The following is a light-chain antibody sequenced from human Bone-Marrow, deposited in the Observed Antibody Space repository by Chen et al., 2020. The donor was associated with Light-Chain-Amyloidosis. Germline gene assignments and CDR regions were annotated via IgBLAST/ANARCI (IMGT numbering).Light chain of an antibody. CDR1: NIGSPS. CDR3: QVWDRSSDRPV. V-gene: IGLV3-21*02. J-gene: IGLJ3*02. Sequence: SYVLTPPSSASVAPGQTATIACGGNNIGSPSVHWYQQTPGQAPLLVVYDDSDRPSGIPERLSGSNSGNTATLTISRVEAGDEADYYCQVWDRSSDRPVFGGGTKLTVL. CDR2: DDS.